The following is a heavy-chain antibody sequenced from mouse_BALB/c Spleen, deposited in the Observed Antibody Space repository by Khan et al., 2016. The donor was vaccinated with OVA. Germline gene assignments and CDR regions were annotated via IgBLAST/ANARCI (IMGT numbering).Heavy chain of an antibody. D-gene: IGHD2-10*01. CDR2: IWGDGST. CDR3: ARAYYGNYREAMDY. J-gene: IGHJ4*01. V-gene: IGHV2-6-7*01. CDR1: GFSLTGYG. Sequence: QVQLKQSGPGLVAPSQTLSITCTASGFSLTGYGVNWVRKPPGKGLEWLGMIWGDGSTDYNSALNYRLKRSKDNSKNEVFLKMNSLQTDDKAWYYGARAYYGNYREAMDYWGQGTSVTVSS.